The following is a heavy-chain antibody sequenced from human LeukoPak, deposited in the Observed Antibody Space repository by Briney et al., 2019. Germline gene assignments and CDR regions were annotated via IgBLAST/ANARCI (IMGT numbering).Heavy chain of an antibody. CDR3: ARREMATQTPFEY. V-gene: IGHV5-51*01. Sequence: GESLMISCKGSGYSFAIYWIGWVRQMPGKGLEWMGIIYPGDSDTRYSPSFQGQVTISADKSIGIAYLQWSSLKASDTAMYYCARREMATQTPFEYWGQGTLVTVSS. J-gene: IGHJ4*02. CDR1: GYSFAIYW. D-gene: IGHD5-24*01. CDR2: IYPGDSDT.